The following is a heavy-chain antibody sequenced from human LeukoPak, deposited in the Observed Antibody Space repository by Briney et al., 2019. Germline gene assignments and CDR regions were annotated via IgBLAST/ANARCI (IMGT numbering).Heavy chain of an antibody. J-gene: IGHJ4*02. CDR1: GFTFSGSA. D-gene: IGHD6-13*01. CDR3: AREAAAGPFDY. Sequence: GGSLKLSCAASGFTFSGSAMHWVRQASGKGLEWVAVISYDGSNKYYADSVKGRFTISRDNSKNTLYLQMNSLRAEDTAVYYCAREAAAGPFDYWGQGTLVTVSS. CDR2: ISYDGSNK. V-gene: IGHV3-30-3*01.